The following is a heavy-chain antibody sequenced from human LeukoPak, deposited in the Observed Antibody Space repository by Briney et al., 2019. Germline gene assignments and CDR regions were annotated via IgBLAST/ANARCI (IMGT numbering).Heavy chain of an antibody. CDR1: GGAISSYY. D-gene: IGHD2-8*01. V-gene: IGHV4-59*08. CDR3: ARGGLMVHAHDALDI. Sequence: SETLSLTCTVSGGAISSYYWSRVRQPPGKGLEWIGYMFYSGSTNPNPSLKSRLTISVDTSKNQFSLKLTSVTAADTAVYYCARGGLMVHAHDALDIWGQGTMVTVSS. CDR2: MFYSGST. J-gene: IGHJ3*02.